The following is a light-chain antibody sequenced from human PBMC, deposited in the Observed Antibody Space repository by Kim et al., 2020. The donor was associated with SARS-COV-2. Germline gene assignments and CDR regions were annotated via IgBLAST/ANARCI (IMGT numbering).Light chain of an antibody. CDR2: EDN. V-gene: IGLV6-57*03. CDR3: QSYDSSNQGV. J-gene: IGLJ1*01. CDR1: SGSIASNY. Sequence: KTVTNPCTRSSGSIASNYVQWYQQRPGSAPTTVIYEDNQRPSGVPDRFSGSIDSSSNSASLTISGLKTEDEADYYCQSYDSSNQGVFGTGTKVTVL.